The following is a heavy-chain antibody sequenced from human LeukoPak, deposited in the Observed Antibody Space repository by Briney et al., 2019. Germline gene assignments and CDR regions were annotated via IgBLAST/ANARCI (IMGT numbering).Heavy chain of an antibody. D-gene: IGHD2-15*01. Sequence: TGGSLRLSCAASGFTFSSYSMNWVRQAPGKGLEWVSSISSSSSYIYYADSVKGRFTISRDNAKNSLYLQMNSLRAEDTAVYYCASPSCSGGSCYMGSSDYWGQGTLVTVSS. J-gene: IGHJ4*02. CDR1: GFTFSSYS. V-gene: IGHV3-21*01. CDR3: ASPSCSGGSCYMGSSDY. CDR2: ISSSSSYI.